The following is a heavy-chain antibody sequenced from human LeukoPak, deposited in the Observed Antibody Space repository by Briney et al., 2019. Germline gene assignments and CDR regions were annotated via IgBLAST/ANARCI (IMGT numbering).Heavy chain of an antibody. Sequence: PGGSLRLSCAASGFTFSSYEMNWVRQAPGKGLEWVSYISSSGSTIYYADSVKGRFTISRDNAKNSLYLQMNSLRAEDTAVYYCTRVFYTAMYGYCDAWGQGTLVTVSS. CDR1: GFTFSSYE. J-gene: IGHJ5*02. CDR2: ISSSGSTI. D-gene: IGHD5-18*01. CDR3: TRVFYTAMYGYCDA. V-gene: IGHV3-48*03.